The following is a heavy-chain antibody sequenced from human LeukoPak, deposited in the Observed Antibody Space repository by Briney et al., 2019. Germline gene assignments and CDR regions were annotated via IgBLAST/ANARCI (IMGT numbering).Heavy chain of an antibody. V-gene: IGHV4-61*02. D-gene: IGHD6-25*01. CDR3: ARRSGGFDY. CDR1: GGSISSGSYY. Sequence: SETLSLTCTVSGGSISSGSYYWSWIRQPAGKGLEWIGRIFSTGSTNYNPSLKSRVTMSLDTSKNQFSLKLISVTAADTAVYYCARRSGGFDYWGQGTLVTVSS. CDR2: IFSTGST. J-gene: IGHJ4*02.